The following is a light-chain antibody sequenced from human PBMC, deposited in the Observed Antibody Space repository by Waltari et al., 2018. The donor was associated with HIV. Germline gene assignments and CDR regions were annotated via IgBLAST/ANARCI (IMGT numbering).Light chain of an antibody. J-gene: IGLJ2*01. CDR2: KDD. Sequence: SYELTQPSSVSLSPGQTARITCSGDLLARTYIRWFQHKPGQAPLLIIYKDDVRPEGIPERFSGSSSGTTVTLTITGAQADDEADYYCYSATDDIQVFGGGTRLSVL. CDR3: YSATDDIQV. V-gene: IGLV3-27*01. CDR1: LLARTY.